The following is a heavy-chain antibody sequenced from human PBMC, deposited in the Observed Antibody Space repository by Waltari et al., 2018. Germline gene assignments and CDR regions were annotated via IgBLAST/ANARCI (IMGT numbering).Heavy chain of an antibody. CDR3: ASLGVVTRAFEI. V-gene: IGHV7-4-1*02. CDR1: GYTFTSYA. CDR2: MNTNTGNP. Sequence: QVQLVQSGSELKKPGASVKVSCKASGYTFTSYAMNWVRQAPGPGLEWMGWMNTNTGNPTYAKGLTGRFVFAWDTYVSTAYLQISSIKAEDTAVYYCASLGVVTRAFEIWGQGTMV. D-gene: IGHD2-15*01. J-gene: IGHJ3*02.